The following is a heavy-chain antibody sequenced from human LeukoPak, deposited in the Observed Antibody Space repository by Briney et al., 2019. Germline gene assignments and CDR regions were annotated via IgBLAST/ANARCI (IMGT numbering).Heavy chain of an antibody. CDR1: GFTFSSYA. CDR2: ISYDGSNK. J-gene: IGHJ4*02. V-gene: IGHV3-30*04. Sequence: GGSLRLSCAASGFTFSSYAMHWVRQAPGKGLEWGAVISYDGSNKYYADSVKGRFTISRDNSKNTLYLQMNSLRAEDTAVYYCAREPRLSMVRGVVSGFDYWGQGTLVTVSS. D-gene: IGHD3-10*01. CDR3: AREPRLSMVRGVVSGFDY.